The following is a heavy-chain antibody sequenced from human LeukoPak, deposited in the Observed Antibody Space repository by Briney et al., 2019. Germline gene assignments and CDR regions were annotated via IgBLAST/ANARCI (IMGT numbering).Heavy chain of an antibody. CDR2: ISGGGDAT. CDR1: GFTFNNYA. Sequence: GGPLSLSCAASGFTFNNYAMSLVRQAPGKGLEWVSAISGGGDATKYADSVKGRFTISRDNSKNTLSLQMNSLRAEDTAVYYCAKSDCGSDGCKLLNYWGQGTLVTVSS. D-gene: IGHD2-21*01. V-gene: IGHV3-23*01. J-gene: IGHJ4*02. CDR3: AKSDCGSDGCKLLNY.